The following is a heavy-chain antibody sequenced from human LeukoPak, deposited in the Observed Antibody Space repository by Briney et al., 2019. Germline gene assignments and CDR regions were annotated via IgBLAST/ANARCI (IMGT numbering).Heavy chain of an antibody. Sequence: GGSLRLSCAASGFTFDDYGMSWVRQVPGKGLEWVSGINWKGDTTTYGDSVKCRFTISRDNAKKSLYLQMNSLRAEDTAFYYCARAYSYGYGYFDHWGQGTLVTVSS. D-gene: IGHD5-18*01. CDR1: GFTFDDYG. J-gene: IGHJ4*02. CDR3: ARAYSYGYGYFDH. CDR2: INWKGDTT. V-gene: IGHV3-20*04.